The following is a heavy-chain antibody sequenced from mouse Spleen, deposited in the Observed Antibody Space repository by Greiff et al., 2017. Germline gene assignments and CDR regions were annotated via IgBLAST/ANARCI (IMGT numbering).Heavy chain of an antibody. CDR2: ISSGSSTI. J-gene: IGHJ4*01. D-gene: IGHD1-1*01. Sequence: EVMLVESGGGLVKPGGSLKLSCAASGFTFSDYGMHWVRQAPEKGLEWVAYISSGSSTIYYADTVKGRFTISRDNAKNTLFLQMTSLRSEDTAMYYCARDYYYGSFYAMDYWGQGTSVTVSS. CDR1: GFTFSDYG. V-gene: IGHV5-17*01. CDR3: ARDYYYGSFYAMDY.